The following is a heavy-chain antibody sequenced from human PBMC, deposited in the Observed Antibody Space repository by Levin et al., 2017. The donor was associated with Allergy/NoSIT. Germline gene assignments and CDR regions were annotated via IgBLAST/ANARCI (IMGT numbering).Heavy chain of an antibody. CDR1: GFTFDAYA. D-gene: IGHD3-9*01. CDR3: TKVHDYRDILTGYLIDF. CDR2: ISWNSVNI. Sequence: LSGGSLRLSCAASGFTFDAYAMRWVRQAPGKGLEWVASISWNSVNIGYADSVKGRFTISRDNAKNSLYLQMNSLRAEDTALYYCTKVHDYRDILTGYLIDFWGPGTLVTVSS. J-gene: IGHJ4*02. V-gene: IGHV3-9*01.